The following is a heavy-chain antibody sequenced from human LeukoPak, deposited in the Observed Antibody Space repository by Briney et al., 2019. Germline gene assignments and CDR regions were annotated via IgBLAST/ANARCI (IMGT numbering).Heavy chain of an antibody. J-gene: IGHJ4*02. Sequence: ASGTVSCKVSGYTLTELSMHWVRQAPGKGLEWMGGFDPEDGETIYAQKFQGRVTMTEDTSTDTAYMELSSLRSEDTAVYYCATVQSPLLQLDYWGQGTLVTVSS. V-gene: IGHV1-24*01. D-gene: IGHD2-15*01. CDR1: GYTLTELS. CDR2: FDPEDGET. CDR3: ATVQSPLLQLDY.